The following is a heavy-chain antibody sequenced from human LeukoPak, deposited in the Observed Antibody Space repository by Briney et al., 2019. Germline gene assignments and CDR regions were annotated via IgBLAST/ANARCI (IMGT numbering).Heavy chain of an antibody. J-gene: IGHJ4*02. CDR2: IAADGKDK. V-gene: IGHV3-30*04. CDR3: ARDRERIAVYYFDY. CDR1: GFTFSNYA. D-gene: IGHD6-19*01. Sequence: GGSLRLSCEANGFTFSNYAMHWVRQAPGKGLEWVAVIAADGKDKHHADSVRGRFTITRDNSKNTLYLQMNSLRTEDTAVYLCARDRERIAVYYFDYWGQGSLVTVSS.